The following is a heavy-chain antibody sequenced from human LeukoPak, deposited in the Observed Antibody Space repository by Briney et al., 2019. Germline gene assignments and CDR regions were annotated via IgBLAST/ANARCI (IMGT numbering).Heavy chain of an antibody. V-gene: IGHV1-2*02. J-gene: IGHJ6*02. CDR1: GYSFTDYY. CDR2: INPNSGGT. Sequence: ASVKVSCKTSGYSFTDYYMHWVRQAPGQGLEWMGWINPNSGGTSSAQRFQGRVTMTRDTSISTAYMELSRLRSDDTAVYYCASFPLVGGAPSYYYYGMDVWGQGTTVTVSS. D-gene: IGHD3-10*01. CDR3: ASFPLVGGAPSYYYYGMDV.